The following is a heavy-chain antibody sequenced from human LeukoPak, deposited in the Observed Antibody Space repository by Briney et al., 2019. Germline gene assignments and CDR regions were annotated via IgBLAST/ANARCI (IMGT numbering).Heavy chain of an antibody. CDR2: IRYDGSNK. Sequence: PGGSLRLSCAASGFTFSSYGMHWVRQAPGKGLEWVAFIRYDGSNKYYADSVKGRFTISRDNSKNTLYLQMNSLRAEDTAVYYCAKDRSYYDSSGPAEHYYYYYMDVWGKGTTVTVSS. CDR3: AKDRSYYDSSGPAEHYYYYYMDV. J-gene: IGHJ6*03. D-gene: IGHD3-22*01. V-gene: IGHV3-30*02. CDR1: GFTFSSYG.